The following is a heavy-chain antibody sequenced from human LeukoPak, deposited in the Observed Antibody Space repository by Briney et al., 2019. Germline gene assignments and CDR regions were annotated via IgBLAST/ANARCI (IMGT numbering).Heavy chain of an antibody. Sequence: ASVKVSCKASGYTFTSYGISWVRQAPGQGLEWMGWISAYNGNTNYAQKLQGRVTMTTDTSTSTAYMELRSLRSDDTAVYYCARDQAPAAMWAYYYGMDVWGQGATVTVSS. CDR2: ISAYNGNT. CDR1: GYTFTSYG. CDR3: ARDQAPAAMWAYYYGMDV. V-gene: IGHV1-18*01. D-gene: IGHD2-2*01. J-gene: IGHJ6*02.